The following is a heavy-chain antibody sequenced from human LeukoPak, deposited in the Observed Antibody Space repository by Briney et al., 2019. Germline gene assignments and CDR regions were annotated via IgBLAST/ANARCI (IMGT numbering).Heavy chain of an antibody. J-gene: IGHJ4*02. Sequence: PGGSLRLSCEASGFTFSNYWMTWVRQAPGKGPEWVANIKENGSEEYYVDSVKGRFTISRDNAKNSLYLQMNSLRAEDTAVYYCARVLSGGSCIFDYWGQGTPVTVSS. CDR3: ARVLSGGSCIFDY. D-gene: IGHD2-15*01. CDR2: IKENGSEE. CDR1: GFTFSNYW. V-gene: IGHV3-7*03.